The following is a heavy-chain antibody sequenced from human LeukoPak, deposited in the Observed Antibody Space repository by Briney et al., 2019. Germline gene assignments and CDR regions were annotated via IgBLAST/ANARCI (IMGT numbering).Heavy chain of an antibody. CDR3: ARAEDCSSTSCYTSWFDP. CDR1: GGSISSYY. V-gene: IGHV4-59*01. CDR2: IYYSGST. D-gene: IGHD2-2*02. J-gene: IGHJ5*02. Sequence: PSETLSLTCTVSGGSISSYYWSWIRQPPGKGLEWIGYIYYSGSTNYNPSLKSRVTISVDTSKNQFSPKLSSVTAADTAVYYCARAEDCSSTSCYTSWFDPWGQGTLVTVSS.